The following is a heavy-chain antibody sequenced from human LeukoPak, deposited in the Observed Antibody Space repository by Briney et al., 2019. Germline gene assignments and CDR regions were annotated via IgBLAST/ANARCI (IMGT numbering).Heavy chain of an antibody. CDR2: IVVGSGNT. D-gene: IGHD4-17*01. Sequence: GTSVKVSCKASGFTFTSSAVQWVRQARGQRLEWIGWIVVGSGNTNYAQKFQGRVTITADESTSTAYMELSSLRSEDTAVYYCASLMDYGDSYYFDYWGRGTLVTVSS. V-gene: IGHV1-58*01. CDR1: GFTFTSSA. CDR3: ASLMDYGDSYYFDY. J-gene: IGHJ4*02.